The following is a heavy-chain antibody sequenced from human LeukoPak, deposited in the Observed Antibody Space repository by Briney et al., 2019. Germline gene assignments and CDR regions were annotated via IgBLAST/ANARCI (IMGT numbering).Heavy chain of an antibody. V-gene: IGHV4-61*01. J-gene: IGHJ1*01. CDR3: ASRYSGYDTEYFQH. D-gene: IGHD5-12*01. CDR2: IYYSGST. CDR1: GGSVSSGSYY. Sequence: ASETLPLTCTVSGGSVSSGSYYWSWIRQPPGKGLEWIGYIYYSGSTNYNPSLKSRVTISVDTSKNQLSLKLSSVTAADTAVYYCASRYSGYDTEYFQHWGQGTLVTVSS.